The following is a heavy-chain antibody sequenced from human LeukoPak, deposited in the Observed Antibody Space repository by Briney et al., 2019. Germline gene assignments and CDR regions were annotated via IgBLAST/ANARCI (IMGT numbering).Heavy chain of an antibody. J-gene: IGHJ4*02. CDR1: GYTFTGYY. CDR2: INPNSGGT. Sequence: GASVKVSCKASGYTFTGYYMHWVRLAPGQGLELMGWINPNSGGTNYAQNFQGRVTMTRDTSISTAYMELSRLRSDDTAVYYCARGAFQGSSWFDYWGQGTLVTVSS. D-gene: IGHD6-13*01. V-gene: IGHV1-2*02. CDR3: ARGAFQGSSWFDY.